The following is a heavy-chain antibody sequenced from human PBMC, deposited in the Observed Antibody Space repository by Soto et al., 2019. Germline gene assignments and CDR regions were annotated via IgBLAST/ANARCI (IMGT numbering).Heavy chain of an antibody. V-gene: IGHV1-58*01. Sequence: SVKVSCKSSRFTFTSSAVQWVRQARGQLLEWIGWIVVGSGNTNYAQKFQERVTITRDMSTSTAYMELSSLRSVDTAVYYCAALAGSYYDFDYWGQGTLVTVSS. J-gene: IGHJ4*02. CDR1: RFTFTSSA. D-gene: IGHD1-26*01. CDR3: AALAGSYYDFDY. CDR2: IVVGSGNT.